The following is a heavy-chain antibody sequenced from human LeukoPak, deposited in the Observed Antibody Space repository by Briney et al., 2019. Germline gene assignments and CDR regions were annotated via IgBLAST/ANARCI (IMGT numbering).Heavy chain of an antibody. CDR3: AREVSNYGVYYYYYMDV. D-gene: IGHD4-11*01. Sequence: SETLSLTCTVSGGSISSYYWSWIRQPPGKGLEWIGYIYYSGSTNYNPSLKSRVTISVDTSKNQFSLKLSSVTAADTAVYYCAREVSNYGVYYYYYMDVWGKGTTVTVSS. CDR2: IYYSGST. J-gene: IGHJ6*03. V-gene: IGHV4-59*01. CDR1: GGSISSYY.